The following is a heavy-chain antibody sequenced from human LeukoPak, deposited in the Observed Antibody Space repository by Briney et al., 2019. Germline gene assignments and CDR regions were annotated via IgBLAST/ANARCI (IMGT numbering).Heavy chain of an antibody. CDR1: GDSVSSNSAA. Sequence: SQTLSLTCAISGDSVSSNSAAWNWIRQSPSRGLEWLGRTYYRSKWYNDYAVSVKSRITINPDTSKSQFSLQLNSVTPEDTAVYYCARGVGRLKKVPAADQDLFDYWGQGTLVTVSS. CDR2: TYYRSKWYN. J-gene: IGHJ4*02. CDR3: ARGVGRLKKVPAADQDLFDY. D-gene: IGHD2-2*01. V-gene: IGHV6-1*01.